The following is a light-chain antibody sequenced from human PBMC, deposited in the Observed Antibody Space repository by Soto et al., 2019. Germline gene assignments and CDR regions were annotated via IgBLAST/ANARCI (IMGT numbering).Light chain of an antibody. Sequence: QSVLTQPASVSGAAGQSVNISCTGTDSDVGGYNYVSWYQQYPGKSPELMIYDVSDRPSGVSNRFCGSKSGNTASLTISGLQAEDEADYYCGSYTAYRTSVFGTGSKVTVL. CDR3: GSYTAYRTSV. V-gene: IGLV2-14*01. CDR2: DVS. CDR1: DSDVGGYNY. J-gene: IGLJ1*01.